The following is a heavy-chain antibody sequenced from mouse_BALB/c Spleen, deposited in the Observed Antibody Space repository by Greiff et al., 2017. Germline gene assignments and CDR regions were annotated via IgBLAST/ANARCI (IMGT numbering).Heavy chain of an antibody. CDR2: ISDGGSYT. D-gene: IGHD2-1*01. V-gene: IGHV5-4*02. CDR1: GFTFSDYY. CDR3: ARAPYGNYLYAMDY. J-gene: IGHJ4*01. Sequence: EVQLVESGGGLVKPGGSLKPSCAASGFTFSDYYMYWVRQTPEKRLEWVATISDGGSYTYYPDSVKGRFTISRDNAKNNLYLQMSSLKSEDTAMYYCARAPYGNYLYAMDYWGQGTSVTVSS.